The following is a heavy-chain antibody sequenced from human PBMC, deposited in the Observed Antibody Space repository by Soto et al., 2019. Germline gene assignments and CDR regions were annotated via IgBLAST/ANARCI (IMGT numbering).Heavy chain of an antibody. D-gene: IGHD3-3*01. CDR1: GGSISSGGYY. J-gene: IGHJ6*03. Sequence: PSETLSLTCTVSGGSISSGGYYWSWIRQHPGKGLEWIGYIYYSGSTYYNPSLKSRVTISVDTSKNQFSLKLSSVTAADTAVYYCARDRGPNSYDFWSGYYTQGIYYMDVWGKGTTVTVSS. CDR2: IYYSGST. CDR3: ARDRGPNSYDFWSGYYTQGIYYMDV. V-gene: IGHV4-31*03.